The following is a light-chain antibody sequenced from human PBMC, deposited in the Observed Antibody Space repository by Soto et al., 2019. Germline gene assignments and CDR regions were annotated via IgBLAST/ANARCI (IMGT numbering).Light chain of an antibody. V-gene: IGKV3-20*01. Sequence: EIVVRVSPGTMPLYKGERATXSCRXIQSVTTIYLAWYQQKPGQAPRLLIYVASIRATGIPDRFSGSRSGTDFTLTISRLEPEDFAVYYRQQYGIGPPITLGLGTRMEIK. CDR3: QQYGIGPPIT. CDR2: VAS. CDR1: QSVTTIY. J-gene: IGKJ5*01.